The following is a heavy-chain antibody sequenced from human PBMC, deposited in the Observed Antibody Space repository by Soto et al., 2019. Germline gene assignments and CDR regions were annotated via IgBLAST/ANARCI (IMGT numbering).Heavy chain of an antibody. D-gene: IGHD6-19*01. CDR3: ARSVAVPGAHIDY. J-gene: IGHJ4*02. CDR2: VCYTGST. Sequence: SETLSLTCSVSGGSISGSYWSWIRQSPGKGLEWLGYVCYTGSTNYSPSLRSRVSISVDTSKNEFSLRLSSVTAADTAVYFCARSVAVPGAHIDYWGQGTQVTVSS. CDR1: GGSISGSY. V-gene: IGHV4-59*01.